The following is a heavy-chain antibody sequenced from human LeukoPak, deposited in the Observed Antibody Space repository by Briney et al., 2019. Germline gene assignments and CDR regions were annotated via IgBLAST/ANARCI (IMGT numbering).Heavy chain of an antibody. J-gene: IGHJ4*02. CDR1: GDSVTNHQ. Sequence: SETLSLTCTVSGDSVTNHQWSWVRQPPGKGLEWIAYIHHSGSTNYNPSLKNRVTISMDTSKNQFSLRLISVTAADTAVYYCARYLLAFDFWGQGILVTVSS. CDR3: ARYLLAFDF. V-gene: IGHV4-59*02. CDR2: IHHSGST. D-gene: IGHD2-15*01.